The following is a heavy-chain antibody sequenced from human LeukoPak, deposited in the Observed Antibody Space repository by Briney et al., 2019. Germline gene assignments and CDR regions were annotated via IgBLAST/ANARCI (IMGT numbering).Heavy chain of an antibody. CDR2: INPDSGGT. V-gene: IGHV1-2*07. CDR1: GYTFTGYF. J-gene: IGHJ2*01. CDR3: VRDGGRHSNFWSGSYWHFDV. D-gene: IGHD3-3*01. Sequence: ASVKVSCKASGYTFTGYFIHWVRRAPGQGLEGRGWINPDSGGTNYAHKFQGRVTMTGDTSITTAYMDLSRLRSDDTAVYHCVRDGGRHSNFWSGSYWHFDVWGRGTLVTVSS.